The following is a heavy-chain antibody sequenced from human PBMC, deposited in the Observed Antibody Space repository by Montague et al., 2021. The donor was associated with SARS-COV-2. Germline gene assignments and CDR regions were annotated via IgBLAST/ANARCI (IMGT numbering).Heavy chain of an antibody. CDR1: GGSITNNIND. J-gene: IGHJ3*01. D-gene: IGHD3-22*01. Sequence: SETLSLTCTVSGGSITNNINDWACIRQPPGKGLEWIGGIYYTGNTYYNPSLKSRVTISVVTSKINFTLKMISVTAAETAVYYCARLKRYFDSSGSPSAFDYWGQGTKVTVSS. V-gene: IGHV4-39*02. CDR2: IYYTGNT. CDR3: ARLKRYFDSSGSPSAFDY.